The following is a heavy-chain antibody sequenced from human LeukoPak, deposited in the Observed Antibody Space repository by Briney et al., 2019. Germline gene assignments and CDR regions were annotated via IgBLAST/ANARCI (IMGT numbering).Heavy chain of an antibody. CDR3: AVTTRYYDSSGYLTYFDY. V-gene: IGHV3-21*01. Sequence: GGSLRLSCADSGFTFSSYSMNWVRQAPGQGLEWVSSISSSSSYIYYADSVKGRFTISRDNAKNSLYLQMNSPRAEDTAVYYCAVTTRYYDSSGYLTYFDYWGQGTLVTVSS. CDR2: ISSSSSYI. J-gene: IGHJ4*02. CDR1: GFTFSSYS. D-gene: IGHD3-22*01.